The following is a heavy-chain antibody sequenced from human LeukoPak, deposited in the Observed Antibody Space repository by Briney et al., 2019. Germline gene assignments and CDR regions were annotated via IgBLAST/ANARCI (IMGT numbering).Heavy chain of an antibody. J-gene: IGHJ4*02. V-gene: IGHV4-38-2*02. Sequence: SETLSLTCTVSGYSISSGYYWGWNRQPPGKGLEWIGSIYHSGSTYYNPSLKSRVTISVDTSKNQFSLKLSSVTAADTAVYYRAREGGGSYPSPYDYWGQGTLVTVSS. D-gene: IGHD1-26*01. CDR2: IYHSGST. CDR1: GYSISSGYY. CDR3: AREGGGSYPSPYDY.